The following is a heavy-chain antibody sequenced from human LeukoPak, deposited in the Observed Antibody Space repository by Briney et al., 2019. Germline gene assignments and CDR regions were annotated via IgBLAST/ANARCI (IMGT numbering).Heavy chain of an antibody. Sequence: PGGTLRLSCVVSGFTFRSYAMTWVRQAPGKGLEWVSAIGGSGANTYYADSVKGRFTISRDNSKNTLYLQMDSLRADDTAVYYCAKNGGDSYGTGHFDCWGQGTLVTVSS. J-gene: IGHJ4*02. CDR2: IGGSGANT. CDR3: AKNGGDSYGTGHFDC. CDR1: GFTFRSYA. V-gene: IGHV3-23*01. D-gene: IGHD3-10*01.